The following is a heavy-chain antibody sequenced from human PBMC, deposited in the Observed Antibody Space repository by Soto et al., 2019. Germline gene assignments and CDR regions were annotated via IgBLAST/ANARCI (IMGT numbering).Heavy chain of an antibody. CDR2: IIPIFGTA. CDR3: ARGGDTAMVTGYYYYGMDV. J-gene: IGHJ6*02. D-gene: IGHD5-18*01. CDR1: GGTFSSYA. V-gene: IGHV1-69*12. Sequence: QVQLVQSGAEVKKPGSSVKVSCKASGGTFSSYAISWVRQAPGQGLEWMGGIIPIFGTANYPQKFQGRVTITAEESTSTAYMELSSLRSEDTAVYYCARGGDTAMVTGYYYYGMDVWGQGTTVTVSS.